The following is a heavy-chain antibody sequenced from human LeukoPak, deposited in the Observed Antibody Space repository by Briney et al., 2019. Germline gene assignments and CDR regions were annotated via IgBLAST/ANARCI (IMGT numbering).Heavy chain of an antibody. CDR2: ISGSGGST. Sequence: LEXVXAISGSGGSTYYADSVKGRFTISRDNSKNTLYLQMNSLRAEGTAVYYCAYGPSGYSSSWYPNWGQGTLVTVSS. V-gene: IGHV3-23*01. J-gene: IGHJ4*02. CDR3: AYGPSGYSSSWYPN. D-gene: IGHD6-13*01.